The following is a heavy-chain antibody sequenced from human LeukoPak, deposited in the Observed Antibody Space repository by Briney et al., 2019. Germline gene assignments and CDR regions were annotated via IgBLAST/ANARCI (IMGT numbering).Heavy chain of an antibody. V-gene: IGHV4-61*08. Sequence: SETLSLTCNVSRGSISSGGHYWSWIRQRPGKGLEWMGYTYFTGSTYYNPSLQSRLIISADTSMTQFSLRLRSVTAADTAVYYCAREGGSSTTGLAFDIWGQGTMVTVSS. D-gene: IGHD2-2*01. CDR2: TYFTGST. J-gene: IGHJ3*02. CDR3: AREGGSSTTGLAFDI. CDR1: RGSISSGGHY.